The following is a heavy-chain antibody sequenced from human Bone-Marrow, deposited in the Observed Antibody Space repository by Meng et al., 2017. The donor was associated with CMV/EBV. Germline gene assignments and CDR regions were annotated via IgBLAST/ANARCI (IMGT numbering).Heavy chain of an antibody. Sequence: GGSLRLSCAASGFTFSSYGMHWVRQAPGKGLEWVAFIRYDGSNKYYADSVKGRFTISRDNSKNTLYLQMNSLRAEDTAVYYCAKDQKGYRAYYYDSSGWEGFDYWGQGTLVTVSS. CDR2: IRYDGSNK. CDR1: GFTFSSYG. D-gene: IGHD3-22*01. V-gene: IGHV3-30*02. CDR3: AKDQKGYRAYYYDSSGWEGFDY. J-gene: IGHJ4*02.